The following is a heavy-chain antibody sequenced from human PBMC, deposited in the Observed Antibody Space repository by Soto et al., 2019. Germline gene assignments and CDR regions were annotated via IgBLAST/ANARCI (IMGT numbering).Heavy chain of an antibody. D-gene: IGHD3-22*01. CDR2: IYYSGST. J-gene: IGHJ4*02. CDR3: ARMTYYYDSSGLFDY. V-gene: IGHV4-59*01. Sequence: SETLSLTCTVSGGSISSYYWSWIRQPPGKGLEWIGYIYYSGSTNYNPSLKSRVTISVDTSKNQFSLKLSSVTAADTAVYYCARMTYYYDSSGLFDYWGQGTLVTVSS. CDR1: GGSISSYY.